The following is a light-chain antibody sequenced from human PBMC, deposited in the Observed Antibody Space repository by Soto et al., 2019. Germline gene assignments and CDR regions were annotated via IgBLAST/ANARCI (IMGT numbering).Light chain of an antibody. V-gene: IGLV2-8*01. J-gene: IGLJ1*01. CDR3: CSYAGSNSYV. Sequence: QSALTQPPSASGSPGQSVTIPCTGTSSDVGGYNYVSWYQQHPGKAPKLMFYGVNKRPSGVPARFSGAKSDNTASLTVSGLQAEDESDYYGCSYAGSNSYVFGTGTKLTVL. CDR1: SSDVGGYNY. CDR2: GVN.